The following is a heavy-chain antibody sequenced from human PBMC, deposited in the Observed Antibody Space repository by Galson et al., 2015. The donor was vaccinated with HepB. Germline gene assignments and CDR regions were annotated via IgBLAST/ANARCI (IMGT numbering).Heavy chain of an antibody. CDR1: GFTFSSYW. J-gene: IGHJ4*02. V-gene: IGHV3-7*03. Sequence: SLRLSCAASGFTFSSYWMSWVRQAPGKGLEWVANIKQDGSEKYYVDSVKGRFTISRDNAKNSLYLQMNSLRAEDTAVYYCARVPRIAVAGTDYWGQGTLVTVSS. D-gene: IGHD6-19*01. CDR3: ARVPRIAVAGTDY. CDR2: IKQDGSEK.